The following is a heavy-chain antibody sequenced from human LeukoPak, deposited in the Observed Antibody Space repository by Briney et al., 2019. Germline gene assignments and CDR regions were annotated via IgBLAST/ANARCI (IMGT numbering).Heavy chain of an antibody. CDR3: ARGYCTNTNCYDYDAFDI. D-gene: IGHD2-2*01. V-gene: IGHV4-38-2*02. CDR2: IYHSGST. CDR1: GYSISSGYY. J-gene: IGHJ3*02. Sequence: PSQTLSLTSNVSGYSISSGYYWGCLRQPPGKGLEWIGSIYHSGSTYYNPSLKSRVTMSVDTSKNQFSLKLSSVTAADTAVYYCARGYCTNTNCYDYDAFDIWGQGTKVTVSS.